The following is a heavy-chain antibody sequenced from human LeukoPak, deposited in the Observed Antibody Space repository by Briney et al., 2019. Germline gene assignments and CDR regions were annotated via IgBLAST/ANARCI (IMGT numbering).Heavy chain of an antibody. CDR3: ASGAGWESGY. Sequence: GGSLRLSCAVSGSTSSRNFMSWVRQTPEKGLEWVANINQDGSEKNYVDSVKGRFTISRDNAKNSLFLQMNSLRAEDTAIYYCASGAGWESGYWGQGTLVTVSS. J-gene: IGHJ4*02. V-gene: IGHV3-7*01. D-gene: IGHD1-26*01. CDR2: INQDGSEK. CDR1: GSTSSRNF.